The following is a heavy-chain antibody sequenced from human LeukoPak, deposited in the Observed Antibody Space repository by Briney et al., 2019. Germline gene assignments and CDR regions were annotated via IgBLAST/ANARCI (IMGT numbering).Heavy chain of an antibody. CDR2: IWYDGSNK. D-gene: IGHD3-22*01. CDR1: GFTFSSYS. Sequence: PGRSLRLSCAASGFTFSSYSMHWVPQGPGKGLERVAVIWYDGSNKYYADSVKGRFTISRDNSKNTLYLQMNSRRAEATAAYYCARAEGYYDSSGNDAFDIWGQGTTVTVSS. V-gene: IGHV3-33*01. J-gene: IGHJ3*02. CDR3: ARAEGYYDSSGNDAFDI.